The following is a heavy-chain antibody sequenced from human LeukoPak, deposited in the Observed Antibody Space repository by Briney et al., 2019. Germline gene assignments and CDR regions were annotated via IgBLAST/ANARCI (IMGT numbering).Heavy chain of an antibody. V-gene: IGHV1-46*01. J-gene: IGHJ1*01. Sequence: ASVKVSCKASGYTFTSYGISWVRQAPGQGLEWMGIINPSGGSTSYAQKFQGRVTMTRDMSTGTVYMELSSLRSEDTAVYYCARDMVHSGYFQYWGQGTLVIVSS. CDR2: INPSGGST. CDR1: GYTFTSYG. CDR3: ARDMVHSGYFQY. D-gene: IGHD1-26*01.